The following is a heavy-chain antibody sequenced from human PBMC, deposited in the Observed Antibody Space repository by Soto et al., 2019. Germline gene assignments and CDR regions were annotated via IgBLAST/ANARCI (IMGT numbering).Heavy chain of an antibody. D-gene: IGHD6-6*01. CDR2: INHSGSN. V-gene: IGHV4-34*01. Sequence: QVQLQQWGAGLLKPSETLSLTCAVYGGSFSGYYWSWIRQPPGKGREWMGDINHSGSNNYNPSLKSRVTISVDTPKNQFSLKLSSENAADTALYYCARVSKLTASSSTGRANWFDPWGQGTLVPVYS. J-gene: IGHJ5*02. CDR1: GGSFSGYY. CDR3: ARVSKLTASSSTGRANWFDP.